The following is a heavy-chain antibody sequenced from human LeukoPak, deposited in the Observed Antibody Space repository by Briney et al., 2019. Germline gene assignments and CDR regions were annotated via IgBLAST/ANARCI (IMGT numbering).Heavy chain of an antibody. V-gene: IGHV4-39*07. CDR3: ARDGFSVATIQNNAFDI. Sequence: SETLSPTCTVSGGSISSSSYYWGWLRQPPGKGLEWIGSIYYSGSTYYNPSLKSRVTISVDTSKNQFSLKLSSVTAADTAVYYCARDGFSVATIQNNAFDIWGQGTMVTVSS. CDR1: GGSISSSSYY. CDR2: IYYSGST. J-gene: IGHJ3*02. D-gene: IGHD5-12*01.